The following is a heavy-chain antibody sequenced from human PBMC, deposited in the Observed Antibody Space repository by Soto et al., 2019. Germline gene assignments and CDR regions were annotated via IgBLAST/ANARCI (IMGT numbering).Heavy chain of an antibody. CDR3: AKDRPWIQLWSDYYDSSGPFDY. CDR2: ISYDGSNK. Sequence: GGSLRLSCAASGFTFSSYGMHWVRQAPGKGLEWVAVISYDGSNKYYADSVKGRFTISRDNSKNTLYLQMNSLRAEDTAVYYCAKDRPWIQLWSDYYDSSGPFDYWGQGTLVTVSS. D-gene: IGHD3-22*01. V-gene: IGHV3-30*18. CDR1: GFTFSSYG. J-gene: IGHJ4*02.